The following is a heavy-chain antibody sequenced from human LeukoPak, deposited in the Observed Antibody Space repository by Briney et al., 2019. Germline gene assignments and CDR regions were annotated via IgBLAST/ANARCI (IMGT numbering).Heavy chain of an antibody. CDR3: ARGFITMVPGVIITHYYYGMDV. V-gene: IGHV4-34*01. J-gene: IGHJ6*02. CDR2: INHSGST. D-gene: IGHD3-10*01. Sequence: PSETLSLTCAVYGGSFSGYYWSWIRQPPGKGLEWIGEINHSGSTNYNPSLKSRVTISVDTSKNQFSLKLSSVTAADTAVCYCARGFITMVPGVIITHYYYGMDVWGQGTTVTVSS. CDR1: GGSFSGYY.